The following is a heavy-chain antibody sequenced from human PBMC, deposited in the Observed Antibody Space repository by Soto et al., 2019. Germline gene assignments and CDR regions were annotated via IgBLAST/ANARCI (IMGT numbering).Heavy chain of an antibody. CDR2: IYYTGRT. CDR1: GVSVSSSSYY. V-gene: IGHV4-39*01. CDR3: AGRRAGDYYFDY. D-gene: IGHD1-26*01. J-gene: IGHJ4*02. Sequence: SLTCSVSGVSVSSSSYYWGWVRQPPGKGLEWIGTIYYTGRTSYSPSLKSRVTISVDTSKTQFSLNLNSVTAADTAVYYCAGRRAGDYYFDYWGQGTLVTVSS.